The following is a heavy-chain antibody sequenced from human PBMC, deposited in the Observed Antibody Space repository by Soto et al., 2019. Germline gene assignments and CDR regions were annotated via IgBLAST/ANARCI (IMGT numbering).Heavy chain of an antibody. J-gene: IGHJ4*02. CDR3: ARLLYDRSGYYYFDY. Sequence: PSETLSLTCTVYGGSLSTSSYYWGWIRQPPGKGLEWMGSVYYSGRPYDNPSLKSRVTIFVDTLRSQYSLRLSSVTAADTALYYCARLLYDRSGYYYFDYWGQGIQVTVSS. CDR1: GGSLSTSSYY. D-gene: IGHD3-22*01. CDR2: VYYSGRP. V-gene: IGHV4-39*01.